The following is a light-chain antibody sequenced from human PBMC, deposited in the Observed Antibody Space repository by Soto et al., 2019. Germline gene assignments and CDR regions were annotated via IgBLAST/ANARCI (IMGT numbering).Light chain of an antibody. CDR3: QQYSSTPLT. Sequence: DIVMTQSPDSLAVSLGERATINCKSSQSVLYSSNNKNYIAWYQQKPGQPPKLLIYWASTRESGVPDRFSGSGSGTDFTLTISSLQAEDVAVYYCQQYSSTPLTFGGGTKVEIK. CDR1: QSVLYSSNNKNY. J-gene: IGKJ4*01. V-gene: IGKV4-1*01. CDR2: WAS.